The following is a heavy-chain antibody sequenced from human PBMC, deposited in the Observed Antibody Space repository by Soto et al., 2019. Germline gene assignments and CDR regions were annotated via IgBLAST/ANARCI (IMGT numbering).Heavy chain of an antibody. CDR1: GYSFTSYW. CDR3: ASSSKGAARRRYYYGMDV. CDR2: IYPGDSDT. D-gene: IGHD6-6*01. Sequence: XESLKISCKGSGYSFTSYWIGWVRQMPGKGLEWMGIIYPGDSDTRYSPSFQGQVTISADKSISTAYLQWSSLKASDTAMYYCASSSKGAARRRYYYGMDVWGQGATVTVSS. J-gene: IGHJ6*01. V-gene: IGHV5-51*01.